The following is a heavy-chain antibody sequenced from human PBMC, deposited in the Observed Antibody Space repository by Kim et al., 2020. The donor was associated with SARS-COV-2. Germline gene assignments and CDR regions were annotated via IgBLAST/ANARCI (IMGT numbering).Heavy chain of an antibody. D-gene: IGHD2-15*01. CDR1: GFTFSSYS. V-gene: IGHV3-48*04. CDR3: ARVCSGGSCYGYFDY. Sequence: GGSLRLSCAASGFTFSSYSMNWVRQAPGKGLEWVSYISSSSSTIYYADSVKGRFTISRDNAKNSLYLQMNSLRAEDTAVYYCARVCSGGSCYGYFDYWGQGTLVTVSS. CDR2: ISSSSSTI. J-gene: IGHJ4*02.